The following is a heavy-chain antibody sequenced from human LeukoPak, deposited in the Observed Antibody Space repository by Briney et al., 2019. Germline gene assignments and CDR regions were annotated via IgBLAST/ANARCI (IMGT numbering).Heavy chain of an antibody. Sequence: PSETLSLTCTVSGGSIRSSSYYWGWLRQTPGMGLEWIGTMYYSGSTNYNPSLKSRVTLPIDTPKIQFSLGLSSVTAADAAVYYCASKSTAWTIDYWGQGTLVTVSS. V-gene: IGHV4-39*01. CDR2: MYYSGST. D-gene: IGHD3/OR15-3a*01. J-gene: IGHJ4*02. CDR1: GGSIRSSSYY. CDR3: ASKSTAWTIDY.